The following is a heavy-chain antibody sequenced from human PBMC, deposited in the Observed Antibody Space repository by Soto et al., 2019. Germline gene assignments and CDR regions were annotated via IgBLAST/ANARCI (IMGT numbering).Heavy chain of an antibody. D-gene: IGHD6-13*01. CDR1: GFTFSNYA. V-gene: IGHV3-23*01. CDR2: ISGSGGST. Sequence: EVQLLESGGGLVQPGGSLRLSCAASGFTFSNYAVTWVRQAPGKGLEWVSTISGSGGSTYYADSVRGRFTISRDNSEITVYLQRTGLRADDTAVYYCAKGQRSSWCEIDYWGQGTLVTVSS. J-gene: IGHJ4*02. CDR3: AKGQRSSWCEIDY.